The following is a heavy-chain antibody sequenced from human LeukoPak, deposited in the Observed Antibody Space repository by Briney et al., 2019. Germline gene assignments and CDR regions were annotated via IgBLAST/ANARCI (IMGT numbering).Heavy chain of an antibody. Sequence: GRSLRLSCAASGFTFSSYAMHWVRQAPGKGLEWVAVISYDGSNKYYADSVKGRFTISRDNSKNTLYLQMNSLRAEDTAVYYCARDLGDIVVVPAAMHYYYGMDVWGQGTTVTVSS. CDR1: GFTFSSYA. V-gene: IGHV3-30-3*01. CDR3: ARDLGDIVVVPAAMHYYYGMDV. J-gene: IGHJ6*02. D-gene: IGHD2-2*01. CDR2: ISYDGSNK.